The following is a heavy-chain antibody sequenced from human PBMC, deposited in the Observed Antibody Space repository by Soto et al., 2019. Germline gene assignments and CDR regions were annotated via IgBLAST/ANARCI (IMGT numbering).Heavy chain of an antibody. V-gene: IGHV1-69*13. CDR2: IIPIFGTA. CDR1: GSTFSSYS. Sequence: SVKVSCKASGSTFSSYSISWVPQAPGQGLEWMGGIIPIFGTANYAQKFRGRVTITADESTSTAYIELNSLRSEDTAVYYCVRGPITFRYCSGGSCYHETPYYFDYWGQGTLVTVSS. D-gene: IGHD2-15*01. J-gene: IGHJ4*02. CDR3: VRGPITFRYCSGGSCYHETPYYFDY.